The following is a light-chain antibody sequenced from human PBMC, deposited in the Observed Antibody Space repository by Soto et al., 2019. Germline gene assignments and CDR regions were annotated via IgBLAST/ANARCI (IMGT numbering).Light chain of an antibody. CDR1: QSVSSSY. Sequence: EIVLTQSPGTLYLSPGERATLSCRASQSVSSSYLAWYQQKPGKAPRLLIYGASSRATDIPDRFSGSGSGTDFTLTISRLEPEDFAVYYCQQYGRSRTFGQMDKVEIK. CDR2: GAS. V-gene: IGKV3-20*01. CDR3: QQYGRSRT. J-gene: IGKJ1*01.